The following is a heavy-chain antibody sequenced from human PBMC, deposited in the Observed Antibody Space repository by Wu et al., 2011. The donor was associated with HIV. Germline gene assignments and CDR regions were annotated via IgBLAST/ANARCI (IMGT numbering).Heavy chain of an antibody. D-gene: IGHD4-17*01. CDR1: ILACRLW. CDR3: VRDKMPHGDDEGY. J-gene: IGHJ4*02. Sequence: GGGVSTTGGSRETLLCSVWILACRLWHELVRQPQEGTGMVAGVNWNGGVTSYTTSVKGRFSISRENARNSLYLQMNSLRVEDTAFYYCVRDKMPHGDDEGYWGQGNPGRRLL. V-gene: IGHV3-20*04. CDR2: VNWNGGVT.